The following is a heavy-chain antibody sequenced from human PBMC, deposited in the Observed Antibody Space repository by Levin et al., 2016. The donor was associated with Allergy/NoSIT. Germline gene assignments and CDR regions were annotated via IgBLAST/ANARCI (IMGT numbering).Heavy chain of an antibody. V-gene: IGHV1-46*03. J-gene: IGHJ4*02. CDR3: ARERTYTGNDLKDY. CDR1: GYTFINYY. Sequence: ASVKVSCKASGYTFINYYVQWVRQAPGQGLQWMGMINPSDGSTSYAQKFQSRVTMTRDTYTSTVYMELSSLESEDTAVYLCARERTYTGNDLKDYWGQGTLVTVSS. D-gene: IGHD5-12*01. CDR2: INPSDGST.